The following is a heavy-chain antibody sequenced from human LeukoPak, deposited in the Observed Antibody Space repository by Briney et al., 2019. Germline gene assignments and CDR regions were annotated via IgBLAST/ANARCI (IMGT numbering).Heavy chain of an antibody. V-gene: IGHV3-21*01. J-gene: IGHJ4*02. Sequence: GGSLRLSCAASGFTFSSYAMSWVRQAPGKGLEWVSSISSSSSYIYYADSVKGRFTISRDNAKNSLYLQMNSLRAEDTAVYYCARFTPVTTLSFDYWGQGTLVTVSS. CDR3: ARFTPVTTLSFDY. CDR1: GFTFSSYA. CDR2: ISSSSSYI. D-gene: IGHD4-17*01.